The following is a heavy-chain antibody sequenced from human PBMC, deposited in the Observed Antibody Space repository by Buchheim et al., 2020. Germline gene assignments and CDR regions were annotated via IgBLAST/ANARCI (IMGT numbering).Heavy chain of an antibody. CDR2: INPSGGST. D-gene: IGHD3-9*01. J-gene: IGHJ5*02. CDR1: GYTFTSYY. CDR3: AREAYYDILTGTPFDP. Sequence: QVQLVQSGAEVKKPGASVKFSCKASGYTFTSYYMHWVRQAPGQGLEWMGIINPSGGSTSYAQKFQGRVTMTRDTSTSTVYMELRSLRSEDTAVYYCAREAYYDILTGTPFDPWGQGTL. V-gene: IGHV1-46*01.